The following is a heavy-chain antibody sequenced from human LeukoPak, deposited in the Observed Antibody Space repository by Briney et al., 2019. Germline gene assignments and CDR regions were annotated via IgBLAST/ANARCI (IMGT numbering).Heavy chain of an antibody. Sequence: ASVKVSCKASGYTFTGYYMHWVRQAPGQGLEWMGWINPNSGGTNYAQKFQGRVTMTRDTSISTAYMELSRLRSDDTAVYYCARGQYSSSFILDYWCQGTLVTVSS. V-gene: IGHV1-2*02. CDR1: GYTFTGYY. CDR3: ARGQYSSSFILDY. J-gene: IGHJ4*02. CDR2: INPNSGGT. D-gene: IGHD6-6*01.